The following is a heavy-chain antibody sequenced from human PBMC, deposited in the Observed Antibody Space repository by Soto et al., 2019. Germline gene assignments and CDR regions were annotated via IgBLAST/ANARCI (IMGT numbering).Heavy chain of an antibody. D-gene: IGHD2-2*02. CDR1: GYTFTSYG. Sequence: ASVKVSCKASGYTFTSYGISWVRQAPGQGLEWMGWISAYNGNTNYAQKLQGRVTMTTDTSTSTAYMELRSLRSDDTAVYYCARDTFHIVVVPAAIDWFDPWGQGTLVTVSS. CDR3: ARDTFHIVVVPAAIDWFDP. J-gene: IGHJ5*02. V-gene: IGHV1-18*01. CDR2: ISAYNGNT.